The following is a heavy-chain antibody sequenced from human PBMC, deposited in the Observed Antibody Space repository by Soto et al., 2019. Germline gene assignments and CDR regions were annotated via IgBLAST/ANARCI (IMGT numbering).Heavy chain of an antibody. Sequence: SVKVSCKASGGTFSSYAISWVRQAPGQGLEWMGGIIPIFGTANYAQKFQGRVTITADESTSTAYMELSSLRSEDTAVYYCARPAGLGQLGYYYYGMDVWGQGTTVTVSS. V-gene: IGHV1-69*13. D-gene: IGHD6-6*01. CDR1: GGTFSSYA. J-gene: IGHJ6*02. CDR3: ARPAGLGQLGYYYYGMDV. CDR2: IIPIFGTA.